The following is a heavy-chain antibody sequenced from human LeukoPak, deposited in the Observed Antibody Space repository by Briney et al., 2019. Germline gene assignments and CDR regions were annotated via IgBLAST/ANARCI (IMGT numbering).Heavy chain of an antibody. CDR2: MNHSGSS. V-gene: IGHV4-34*01. J-gene: IGHJ5*02. CDR3: ARGGGPCSNGVCPPWFDP. D-gene: IGHD2-8*01. CDR1: GFSFSMYS. Sequence: GSLRLSCAASGFSFSMYSMNWIRQPPGKGLEWIGEMNHSGSSNYNPSLKSRVTISIDTSKKQFSLKLSSVTAADTAVYYCARGGGPCSNGVCPPWFDPWGQGILVTVSS.